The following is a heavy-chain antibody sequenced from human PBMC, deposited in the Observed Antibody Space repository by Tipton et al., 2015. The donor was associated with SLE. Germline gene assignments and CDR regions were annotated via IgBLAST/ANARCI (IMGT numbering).Heavy chain of an antibody. Sequence: SLRLSCAASRFTFSNSDMNWVRQAPGRGLEWVSYISTSGSTIYYADSVKGRFTISRDNSKNTLQLHMSSLRPEDTAVYFCAKEGSDWGYFDFWGQGALVIVSS. J-gene: IGHJ4*02. CDR1: RFTFSNSD. V-gene: IGHV3-48*03. CDR3: AKEGSDWGYFDF. D-gene: IGHD3-16*01. CDR2: ISTSGSTI.